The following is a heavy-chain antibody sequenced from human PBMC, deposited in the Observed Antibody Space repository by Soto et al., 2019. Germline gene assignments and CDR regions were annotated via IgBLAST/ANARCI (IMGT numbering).Heavy chain of an antibody. V-gene: IGHV3-23*01. CDR1: GFTFSNYA. J-gene: IGHJ4*02. Sequence: GGSLRLSCAASGFTFSNYAMSWVRQAPGKGLEWVSGISGSGGSTSYAASVKGRFSISRDNSKNTLYLQMNSLRAEDTAVYYCAKDNSGYYTFYFDHWGQGALVTVSS. D-gene: IGHD3-3*01. CDR3: AKDNSGYYTFYFDH. CDR2: ISGSGGST.